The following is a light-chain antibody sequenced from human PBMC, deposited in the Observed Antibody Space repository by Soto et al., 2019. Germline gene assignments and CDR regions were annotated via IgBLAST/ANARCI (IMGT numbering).Light chain of an antibody. V-gene: IGKV1-5*03. J-gene: IGKJ1*01. CDR1: QSIDGW. CDR2: KAS. CDR3: QHYHSSPWT. Sequence: DIPLTQSPSTLSASVGDRVTITCRARQSIDGWLAWYQQKTGQAPELLVSKASSLESGVPSRFSGSGSGTDFTLTISSLQPDDFATYYCQHYHSSPWTFGQGTRVAIK.